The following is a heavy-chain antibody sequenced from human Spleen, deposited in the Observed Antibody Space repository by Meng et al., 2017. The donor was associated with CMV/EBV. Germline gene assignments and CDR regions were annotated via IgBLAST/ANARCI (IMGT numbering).Heavy chain of an antibody. D-gene: IGHD3-22*01. CDR1: HTFMNYG. CDR3: AREGNYYDSSGYYWFDP. Sequence: HTFMNYGISWVRQAPGQGLEWMGWISAYNGNTNYAQKFQGRVTMTTDTSTSTVYMELRSLRSDDTAVYYCAREGNYYDSSGYYWFDPWGQGTLVTVSS. J-gene: IGHJ5*02. CDR2: ISAYNGNT. V-gene: IGHV1-18*01.